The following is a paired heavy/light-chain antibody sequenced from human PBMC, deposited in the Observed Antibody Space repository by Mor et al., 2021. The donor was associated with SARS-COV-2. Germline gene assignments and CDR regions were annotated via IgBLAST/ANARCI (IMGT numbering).Heavy chain of an antibody. D-gene: IGHD6-13*01. CDR2: ISYDGSKK. J-gene: IGHJ6*03. Sequence: QVQLVESGGGVAQPGRSLRISCAASGFTLSSYGMHWVRQAPGKGLEWVAVISYDGSKKNYADSVKGRFTISRDNSKNKLYLQMNSLRAEDTAVYYCAKELAAARLSYMDVWGKGTTVTVSS. CDR1: GFTLSSYG. V-gene: IGHV3-30*18. CDR3: AKELAAARLSYMDV.
Light chain of an antibody. J-gene: IGLJ3*02. V-gene: IGLV1-44*01. CDR1: SSNIGGNT. CDR3: ATWDDSLNGPV. Sequence: QSVLTQPPSASGTPGQRVTISCSGSSSNIGGNTVNWYQQLPGTAPKLLMYSNNQRPSGVPDRFSGSKSGASASLAINGLQSEDEADYYCATWDDSLNGPVFGGGTKLTVL. CDR2: SNN.